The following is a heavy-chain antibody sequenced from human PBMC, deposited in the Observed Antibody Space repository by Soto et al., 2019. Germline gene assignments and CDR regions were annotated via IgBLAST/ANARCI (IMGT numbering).Heavy chain of an antibody. J-gene: IGHJ4*02. CDR1: GFTFSRSP. D-gene: IGHD2-15*01. CDR3: ARPVVAGTPDY. CDR2: ISADGSSQ. V-gene: IGHV3-30-3*01. Sequence: QVQLVESGGGEVQPGTSLRLSCAASGFTFSRSPMHWVRQAPGKGLDWVGLISADGSSQHYADSVRGRFIISSDNFRNTMSLQMDRLKPEDTAVYYCARPVVAGTPDYWGQGALVSVSS.